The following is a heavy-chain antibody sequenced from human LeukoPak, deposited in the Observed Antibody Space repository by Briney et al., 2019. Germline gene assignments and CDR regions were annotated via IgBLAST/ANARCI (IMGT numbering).Heavy chain of an antibody. V-gene: IGHV3-30-3*01. D-gene: IGHD3-22*01. Sequence: GGSLRLSCAASGFTFSSYAMHWVRQAPGKGLEWVAVISYDGSNKYYADSVKGRFTISRDNSKNTLYLQMNSLRAEDTAVHYCARDHRGYYYLYYYYYGMDVWGQGTTVTVSS. CDR3: ARDHRGYYYLYYYYYGMDV. CDR1: GFTFSSYA. CDR2: ISYDGSNK. J-gene: IGHJ6*02.